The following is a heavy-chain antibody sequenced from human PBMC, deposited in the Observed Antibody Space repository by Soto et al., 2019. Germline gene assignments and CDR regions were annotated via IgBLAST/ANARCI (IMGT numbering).Heavy chain of an antibody. CDR2: ISYDGSNK. CDR3: AKAQIVLRYFDWTGYFDY. J-gene: IGHJ4*02. D-gene: IGHD3-9*01. CDR1: GFTFSSYG. V-gene: IGHV3-30*18. Sequence: GGSLRLSCAASGFTFSSYGMHWVRQAPGKGLEWVAVISYDGSNKYYADSVKGRFTISRDNSKNTLYLQMNSLRAEDTAVYYCAKAQIVLRYFDWTGYFDYWGQGTLVTVSS.